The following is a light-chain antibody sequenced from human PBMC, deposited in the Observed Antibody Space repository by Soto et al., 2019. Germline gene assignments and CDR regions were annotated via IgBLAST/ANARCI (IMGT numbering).Light chain of an antibody. CDR1: QDIRDD. CDR3: QHYNSYSEA. Sequence: IQITQSPSSLSSSIGDRVTITCRSSQDIRDDLGWYQQKPGKAPKLLIYKASTLKSGVPSRFSGSGSGTEFTLTISSLQPDDFATYYCQHYNSYSEAFGQGTKVDIX. CDR2: KAS. V-gene: IGKV1-5*03. J-gene: IGKJ1*01.